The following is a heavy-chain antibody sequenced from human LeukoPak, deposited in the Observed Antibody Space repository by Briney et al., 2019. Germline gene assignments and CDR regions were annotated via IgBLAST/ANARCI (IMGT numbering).Heavy chain of an antibody. CDR1: GYTFTSYY. D-gene: IGHD6-6*01. V-gene: IGHV1-46*01. Sequence: ASVKVSCKASGYTFTSYYMHWVRQAPGQGLEWMGIINPSGGSTSYAQKFQGRVTMTRDMSTSTVYMELSSLRSEDTAVYYCARGRERRASSYWFDPWGQGTLVTVSS. CDR2: INPSGGST. J-gene: IGHJ5*02. CDR3: ARGRERRASSYWFDP.